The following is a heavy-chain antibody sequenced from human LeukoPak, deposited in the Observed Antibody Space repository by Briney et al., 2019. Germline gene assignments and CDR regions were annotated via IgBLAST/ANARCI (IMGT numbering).Heavy chain of an antibody. J-gene: IGHJ5*02. Sequence: GSLRLSCAASGFTFSSYSMNWVRQAPGKGLEWVSSISSSSSYIYYADSVKGRFTISRDNAKNSLYLQMNSLRAEDTAVYYCARDMVRGVQNWFDPWGQGTLVTVSS. V-gene: IGHV3-21*01. CDR1: GFTFSSYS. D-gene: IGHD3-10*01. CDR3: ARDMVRGVQNWFDP. CDR2: ISSSSSYI.